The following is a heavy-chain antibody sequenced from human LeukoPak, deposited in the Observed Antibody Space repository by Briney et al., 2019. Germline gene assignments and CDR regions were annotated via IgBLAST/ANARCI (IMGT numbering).Heavy chain of an antibody. J-gene: IGHJ4*02. V-gene: IGHV6-1*01. CDR3: AREGESYYNLHTLYYFGY. CDR1: GDSVSSNSAA. CDR2: TYYRSKWYN. D-gene: IGHD3-10*01. Sequence: SQTLSLTCAISGDSVSSNSAAWNWIRQSPSRGLEWLGRTYYRSKWYNDYAVSVKSRISIHPDTSKNQFSLQLNSVTPEDTAVYYCAREGESYYNLHTLYYFGYWGQRTLVTVSS.